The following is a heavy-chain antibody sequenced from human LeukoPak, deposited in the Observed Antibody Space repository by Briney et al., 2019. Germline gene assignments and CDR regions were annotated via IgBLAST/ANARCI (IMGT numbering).Heavy chain of an antibody. CDR3: ARGSFGKYGFGY. V-gene: IGHV3-53*04. D-gene: IGHD3-10*01. CDR2: IYTGGTT. Sequence: GGGPRLSRAAPGFPARSNYISWGRPAPRKGLGWVSVIYTGGTTYYADSVKGRFTISRHNSKNTLYLQMNSLSAEDTAVYYCARGSFGKYGFGYWGQGTLVTVSS. CDR1: GFPARSNY. J-gene: IGHJ4*02.